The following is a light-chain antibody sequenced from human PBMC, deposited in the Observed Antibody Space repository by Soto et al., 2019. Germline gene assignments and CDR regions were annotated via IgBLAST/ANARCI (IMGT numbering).Light chain of an antibody. J-gene: IGKJ4*01. V-gene: IGKV1-33*01. CDR3: QQYDYPPLT. CDR1: QDINNN. CDR2: DTF. Sequence: DFPMTQSPHSRSLSVGDRVAITVHASQDINNNLNWYQQKPGQAPKLLIYDTFSLETGVPSRFSGSGSGTDFIFTISSLQPEDIATYYCQQYDYPPLTFGGGTKVDNK.